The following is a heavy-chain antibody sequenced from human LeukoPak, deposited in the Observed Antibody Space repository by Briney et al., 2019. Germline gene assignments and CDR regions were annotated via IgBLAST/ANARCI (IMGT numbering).Heavy chain of an antibody. J-gene: IGHJ4*02. V-gene: IGHV4-4*02. CDR2: IYNSGST. Sequence: SGTLSLTCAVSGGSISSSNWWGLVRQPPGKGLEGIGEIYNSGSTNYNPSLKSRVTISVDKSKNQFSLKLSSVTAADTAVYYCARRGFTEYYFDYWGQGTLVTVSS. CDR1: GGSISSSNW. CDR3: ARRGFTEYYFDY.